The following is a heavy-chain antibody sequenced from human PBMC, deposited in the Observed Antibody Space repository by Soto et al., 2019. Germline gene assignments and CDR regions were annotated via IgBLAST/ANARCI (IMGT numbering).Heavy chain of an antibody. CDR1: GGSISSSSYY. Sequence: QLQLQESGPGLVKPSETLSLTCTVSGGSISSSSYYWGWIRQPPGKGLEWIGSIYYSGSTYYNPSLKSRVTRSVDTPKNLFSLKLSSVTAADTAVYYCARPGGITIFGVVRIDAFDIWGQGTMVTVSS. V-gene: IGHV4-39*01. CDR3: ARPGGITIFGVVRIDAFDI. J-gene: IGHJ3*02. CDR2: IYYSGST. D-gene: IGHD3-3*01.